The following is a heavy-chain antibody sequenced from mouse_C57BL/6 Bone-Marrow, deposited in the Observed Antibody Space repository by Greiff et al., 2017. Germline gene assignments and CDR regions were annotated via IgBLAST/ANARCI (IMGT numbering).Heavy chain of an antibody. J-gene: IGHJ4*01. CDR3: ARDPLYYGNLYYAMDY. CDR1: GYTFTSYW. D-gene: IGHD2-1*01. Sequence: QVQLQQPGAELVMPGASVKLSCKASGYTFTSYWMHWVKQRPGQGLEWIGEIDPSDSYTNSNQKFKGKSTLTVDKSSSTAYMQLSSLTSEDSAVYYCARDPLYYGNLYYAMDYWGQGTSVTVSS. V-gene: IGHV1-69*01. CDR2: IDPSDSYT.